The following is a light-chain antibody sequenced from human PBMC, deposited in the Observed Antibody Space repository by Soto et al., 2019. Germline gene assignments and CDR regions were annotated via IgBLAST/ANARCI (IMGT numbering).Light chain of an antibody. CDR3: QQYHDSPMNT. Sequence: PQSPDTLSLSPGDRATLSCRASQSVRSTFLAWYQQKPGQAPRLLIYGASNRAAGIPERFSGSASGTEFTLTISRLEPDDSAVYYCQQYHDSPMNTFGQGTKLQIK. CDR2: GAS. V-gene: IGKV3-20*01. CDR1: QSVRSTF. J-gene: IGKJ2*01.